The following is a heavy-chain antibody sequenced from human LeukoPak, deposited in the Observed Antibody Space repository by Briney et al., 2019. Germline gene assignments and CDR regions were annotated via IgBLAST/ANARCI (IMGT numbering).Heavy chain of an antibody. J-gene: IGHJ3*01. CDR2: IIQDGSEE. CDR3: ARDWRQDNAFDL. V-gene: IGHV3-7*01. D-gene: IGHD2-15*01. Sequence: PGGSLRLSCAASEFTFSGHQMSWVRQAPGKGPEWVAKIIQDGSEEYYLDSVKGRFIISRDNGKNSLYLEMNSLRVEDTAVYYCARDWRQDNAFDLWSRGTMVTVSS. CDR1: EFTFSGHQ.